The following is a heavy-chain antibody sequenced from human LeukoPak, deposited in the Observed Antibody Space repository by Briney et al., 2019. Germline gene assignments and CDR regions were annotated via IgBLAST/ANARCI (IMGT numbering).Heavy chain of an antibody. Sequence: PSETLSLTCTVSGYSLSSGYYWGWIRQPPGKGLEWIGSIYHSGSTYYNPSLKSRVTISVDTSKNQFSLKLSSVTAADTGVYYCARTYDYIWGSFRSHSFDSWGQGTLVTVSS. V-gene: IGHV4-38-2*02. CDR1: GYSLSSGYY. J-gene: IGHJ4*02. CDR2: IYHSGST. CDR3: ARTYDYIWGSFRSHSFDS. D-gene: IGHD3-16*02.